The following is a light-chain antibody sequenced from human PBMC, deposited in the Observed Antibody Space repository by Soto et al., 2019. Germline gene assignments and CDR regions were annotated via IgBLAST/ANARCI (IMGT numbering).Light chain of an antibody. V-gene: IGLV2-11*01. J-gene: IGLJ2*01. CDR1: SSDIGAYNY. CDR3: CSYAGSYIFV. CDR2: DVT. Sequence: QSVLTRPRSVSGSPGQSVTISCTGSSSDIGAYNYVSWYQQHPGKAPKLMIYDVTKRPSGVPDRFSGSKSGNTASLTISGLQADDEADYYCCSYAGSYIFVFGGGTKLTVL.